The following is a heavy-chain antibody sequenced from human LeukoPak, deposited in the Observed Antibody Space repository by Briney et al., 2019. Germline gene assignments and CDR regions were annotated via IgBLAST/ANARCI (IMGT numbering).Heavy chain of an antibody. J-gene: IGHJ4*02. D-gene: IGHD3-10*01. CDR3: ARDLYYYGSGSYFSY. CDR1: GFTFSDYY. V-gene: IGHV3-11*01. CDR2: ISSSGSII. Sequence: GGSLRLSCAVSGFTFSDYYMSWIRQAPGKGLEWVSYISSSGSIIYYADSVKGRFTISRDNAKNSLYLQMNSLRAEDTAVYYCARDLYYYGSGSYFSYWGQGTLVTVSS.